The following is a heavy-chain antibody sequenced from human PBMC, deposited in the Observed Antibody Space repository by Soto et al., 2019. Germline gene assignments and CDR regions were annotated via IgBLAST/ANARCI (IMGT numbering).Heavy chain of an antibody. J-gene: IGHJ5*02. Sequence: TLSLTCAVSGASIRSYHWSWIRQPAGKGLEWIGRMQHTGNTNYNPSLKSRVTMSVDTSKNQISLKMASVTAADTAVYFCAKDVSSRRWFDPWGPGILVTVSS. D-gene: IGHD3-16*01. CDR2: MQHTGNT. CDR1: GASIRSYH. CDR3: AKDVSSRRWFDP. V-gene: IGHV4-4*07.